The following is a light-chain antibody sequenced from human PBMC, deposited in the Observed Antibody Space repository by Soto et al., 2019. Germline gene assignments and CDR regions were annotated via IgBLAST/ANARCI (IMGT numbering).Light chain of an antibody. CDR2: WAS. CDR3: QQYYSTPVT. Sequence: DIVMTQSPDSLAVSLGERATINCKSSQSVLYSSNNKNYLAWYQQKPGQPPKLLIYWASTRESGVPDRFSGRGSGTDFTLTIRSLQAEDVAVYYCQQYYSTPVTCGQGTKVEIK. V-gene: IGKV4-1*01. J-gene: IGKJ1*01. CDR1: QSVLYSSNNKNY.